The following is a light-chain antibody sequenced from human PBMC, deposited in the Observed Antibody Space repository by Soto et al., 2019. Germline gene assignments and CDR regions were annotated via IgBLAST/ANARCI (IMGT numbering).Light chain of an antibody. CDR3: QHYNNWPPYS. J-gene: IGKJ2*03. Sequence: ETVMTQSPDTLSVSPGESATLSCRASQDVSTNLAWFHHKPGQTPRLVLYGASKRATGIPARFSGSGSGRHFTLTISSLQSEDFGVYYCQHYNNWPPYSFGQGTKVDNK. CDR1: QDVSTN. CDR2: GAS. V-gene: IGKV3-15*01.